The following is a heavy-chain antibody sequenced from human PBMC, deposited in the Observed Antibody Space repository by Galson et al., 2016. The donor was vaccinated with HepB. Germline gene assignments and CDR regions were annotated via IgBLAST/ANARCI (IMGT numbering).Heavy chain of an antibody. CDR2: IYYSGST. Sequence: SETLSLTCTVSGGSISSSSYYWDWIRQPPGKGLEWIGSIYYSGSTYYNPSLKSRVTISIDTSKNQFSLKLSSVTAADTAVYFCARARFGDFYNDAFDLWGQGTMVTVSS. V-gene: IGHV4-39*07. CDR3: ARARFGDFYNDAFDL. CDR1: GGSISSSSYY. J-gene: IGHJ3*01. D-gene: IGHD2-21*02.